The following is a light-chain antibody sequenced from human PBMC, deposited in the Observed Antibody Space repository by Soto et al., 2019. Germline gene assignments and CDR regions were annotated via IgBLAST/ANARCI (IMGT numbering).Light chain of an antibody. CDR2: DAS. CDR1: LSVSIY. V-gene: IGKV3-11*01. Sequence: EIVLTQSPATLSFSPGERATLSCRASLSVSIYLAWYQQKPGQAPRLLIYDASNRATGIPARFSGSGSGTDFTLTISSLEPEDFAVYYCQQRSNWPPYTFGQGTKLEIK. CDR3: QQRSNWPPYT. J-gene: IGKJ2*01.